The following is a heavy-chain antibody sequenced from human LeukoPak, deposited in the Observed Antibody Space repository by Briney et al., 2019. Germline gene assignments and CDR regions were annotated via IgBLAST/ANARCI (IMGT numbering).Heavy chain of an antibody. CDR3: ARTYYYDSSGYYILAD. V-gene: IGHV4-59*10. CDR2: IYTSGST. CDR1: GDSISNYY. J-gene: IGHJ4*02. Sequence: SETLSLTCAVSGDSISNYYWSWIRQPAGKGLEWIGRIYTSGSTNYNPSLKSRVTMSVDTSKNQFSLKLSSVTAADTAVYYCARTYYYDSSGYYILADWGQGTQVTVSS. D-gene: IGHD3-22*01.